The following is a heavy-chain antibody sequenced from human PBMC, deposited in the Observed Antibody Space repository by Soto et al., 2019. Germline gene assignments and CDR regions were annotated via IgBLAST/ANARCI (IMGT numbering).Heavy chain of an antibody. CDR2: IAYDGNIK. V-gene: IGHV3-30-3*01. D-gene: IGHD3-10*02. CDR1: GFTFNDYP. Sequence: LRLSCATSGFTFNDYPFHWIRQTPGKVLEWVAVIAYDGNIKLYANSVKGRFTISRDSSDNTVYLQMNSLRPEDTAVYYCARDMFRGAPDFLALWGQGTLVTVSS. J-gene: IGHJ4*02. CDR3: ARDMFRGAPDFLAL.